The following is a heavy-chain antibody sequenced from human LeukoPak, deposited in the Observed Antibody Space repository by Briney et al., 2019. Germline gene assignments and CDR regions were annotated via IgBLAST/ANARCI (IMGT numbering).Heavy chain of an antibody. J-gene: IGHJ6*02. CDR2: ISAYNGNT. CDR1: GYTFTSYG. Sequence: ASVTVSCTASGYTFTSYGISWVRQAPGQGLEWMGWISAYNGNTNYAQKLQGRVTMTTDTSTSTACVELRSLRSDDTAVYYCARDPPRIVVVVAATNYYGMDVWGQGTTVTVSS. D-gene: IGHD2-15*01. V-gene: IGHV1-18*01. CDR3: ARDPPRIVVVVAATNYYGMDV.